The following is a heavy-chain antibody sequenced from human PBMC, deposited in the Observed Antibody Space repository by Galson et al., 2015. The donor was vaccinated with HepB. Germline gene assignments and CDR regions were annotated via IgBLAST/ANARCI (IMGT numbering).Heavy chain of an antibody. J-gene: IGHJ4*02. D-gene: IGHD6-19*01. V-gene: IGHV6-1*01. CDR3: ARDHQWLVYFDS. CDR2: TYYRSKWSN. CDR1: GDSVSGNSAA. Sequence: CAISGDSVSGNSAAWNWIRQSPSRGLEWLGRTYYRSKWSNDYAVSVRGRITINPDTSKNEFYLQLKSVTPEDTAVYYCARDHQWLVYFDSWGQGSPVTVSS.